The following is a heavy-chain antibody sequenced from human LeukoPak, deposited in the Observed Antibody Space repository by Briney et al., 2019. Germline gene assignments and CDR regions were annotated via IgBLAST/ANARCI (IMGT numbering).Heavy chain of an antibody. D-gene: IGHD2-21*02. V-gene: IGHV4-4*07. J-gene: IGHJ6*04. CDR3: TTDQRDSRMDV. CDR1: GAYIRDYH. CDR2: LLARGGI. Sequence: SETLSLTCTVSGAYIRDYHWSWIRQSAGKGLEFIGRLLARGGIDYNPSLKSRVIMSADTPRNQVSLKLSSVTAADRAVYYCTTDQRDSRMDVWGKGTTVTVSS.